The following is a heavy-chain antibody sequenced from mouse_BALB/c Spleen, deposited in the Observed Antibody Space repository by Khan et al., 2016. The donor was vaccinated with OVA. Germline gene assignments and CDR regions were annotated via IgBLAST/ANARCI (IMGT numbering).Heavy chain of an antibody. V-gene: IGHV5-6*01. CDR2: ISSGGSYT. CDR1: GFTFSTYG. Sequence: EVEPVESGGDLVKPEGSLKLSCAASGFTFSTYGMSWVRQTPDKRLEWVATISSGGSYTYYPDSVQGRFTISRDNAKNTLYLQMSSLKSEDTAMFYCARLAYYYDSEGFAYWGQGTLVTVSA. D-gene: IGHD1-1*01. CDR3: ARLAYYYDSEGFAY. J-gene: IGHJ3*01.